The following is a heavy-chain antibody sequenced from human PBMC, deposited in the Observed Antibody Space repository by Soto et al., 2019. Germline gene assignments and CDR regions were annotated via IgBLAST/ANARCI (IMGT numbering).Heavy chain of an antibody. V-gene: IGHV2-26*01. CDR2: IFSDAER. CDR3: LRMSAGSYSSYYAMDV. Sequence: LVNPTETLTLTCNVSGFSLTTGRMGVSWIRQPPGKALEWLAHIFSDAERSYSQSLQGRLTVSKVGFGSQVVLTMTNMDPVDTGTYFCLRMSAGSYSSYYAMDVWGQGTTVTVSS. D-gene: IGHD3-10*01. CDR1: GFSLTTGRMG. J-gene: IGHJ6*02.